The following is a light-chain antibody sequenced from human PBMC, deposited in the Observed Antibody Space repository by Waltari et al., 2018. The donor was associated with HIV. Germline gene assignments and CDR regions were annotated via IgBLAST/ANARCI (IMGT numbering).Light chain of an antibody. CDR3: CSDAGSSTPV. J-gene: IGLJ2*01. CDR2: EVS. V-gene: IGLV2-23*02. CDR1: SSDVGSYNL. Sequence: QSALTQPASVSGSPGQSITISCTGTSSDVGSYNLVSWYQQHPGKAPKLMIYEVSKRPAGVSKRFSGSKSGDTASLTIAWLQAEDEADYYCCSDAGSSTPVFGGGTKLTVL.